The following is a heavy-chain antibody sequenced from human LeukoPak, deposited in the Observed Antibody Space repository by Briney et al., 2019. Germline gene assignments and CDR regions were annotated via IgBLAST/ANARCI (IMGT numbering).Heavy chain of an antibody. Sequence: SETLSLTCGVSGYSLSSGYYWGWIRQPPGKGLDWIGAVYHSGSTICSIFYNPSLNSRVTISVDTSKNKFSLRLTSVTAADTAVYYCASSTPYNWNSVPYFDYWGQGTLVTVSS. CDR3: ASSTPYNWNSVPYFDY. V-gene: IGHV4-38-2*01. CDR2: VYHSGSTICSI. D-gene: IGHD1-7*01. J-gene: IGHJ4*02. CDR1: GYSLSSGYY.